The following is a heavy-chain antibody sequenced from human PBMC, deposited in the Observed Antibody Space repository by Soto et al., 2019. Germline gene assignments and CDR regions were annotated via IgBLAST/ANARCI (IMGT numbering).Heavy chain of an antibody. Sequence: SETLSLTCAVYGGSFSGYYWSWIRQPPGKGLEWIGEINHSGSTNYNPSLKSRVTISVDTSKNKFSLKLSYVTAADTAVYYCARQSRRTYIIAARHDRFLGAFDIWGQGTMVTVSS. CDR2: INHSGST. CDR3: ARQSRRTYIIAARHDRFLGAFDI. V-gene: IGHV4-34*01. D-gene: IGHD6-6*01. CDR1: GGSFSGYY. J-gene: IGHJ3*02.